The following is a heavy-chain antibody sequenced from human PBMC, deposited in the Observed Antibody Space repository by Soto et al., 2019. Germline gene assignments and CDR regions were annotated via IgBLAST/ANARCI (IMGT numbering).Heavy chain of an antibody. D-gene: IGHD3-3*01. CDR3: AKRPARIFGVVIWDYYYYMDV. CDR2: ISGSGGST. CDR1: GFTFSSYA. V-gene: IGHV3-23*01. Sequence: GGSLRLSCAASGFTFSSYAMSWVRQAPGKGLEWVSAISGSGGSTYYADSVKGRFTISRDNSKNTRYLQMNSLRAEDTAVYYCAKRPARIFGVVIWDYYYYMDVWGKGTTVTVSS. J-gene: IGHJ6*03.